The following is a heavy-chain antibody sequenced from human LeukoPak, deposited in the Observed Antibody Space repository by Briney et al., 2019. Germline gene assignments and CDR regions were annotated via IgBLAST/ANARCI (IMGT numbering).Heavy chain of an antibody. V-gene: IGHV1-69*13. CDR3: AKDGDCSGGSCYDY. J-gene: IGHJ4*02. D-gene: IGHD2-15*01. CDR1: GGTFSSYA. CDR2: IIPIFGTA. Sequence: ASVKVSCKASGGTFSSYAISWVRQAPGQGLEWMGGIIPIFGTANYAQKFQGRVTITADESTSTASMELSSLRSEDTAVYYCAKDGDCSGGSCYDYWGQGTLVTVSS.